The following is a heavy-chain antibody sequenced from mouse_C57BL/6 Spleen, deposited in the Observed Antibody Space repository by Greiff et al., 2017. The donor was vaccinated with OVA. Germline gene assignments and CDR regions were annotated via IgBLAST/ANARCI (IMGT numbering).Heavy chain of an antibody. CDR3: TVYGNPYAMDY. D-gene: IGHD2-1*01. V-gene: IGHV6-3*01. J-gene: IGHJ4*01. CDR2: IRLKSDNYAT. Sequence: EVKVEESGGGLVQPGGSMKLSCVASGFTFSNYWMNWVRQSPEKGLEWVAQIRLKSDNYATHYAESVKGRFTISRDDSKSSVYLQMNNLRAEDTGIYYCTVYGNPYAMDYWGQGTSVTVSS. CDR1: GFTFSNYW.